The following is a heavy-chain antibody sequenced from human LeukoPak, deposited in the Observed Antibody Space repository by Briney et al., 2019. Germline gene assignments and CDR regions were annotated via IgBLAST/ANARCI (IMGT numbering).Heavy chain of an antibody. CDR3: ARALGYCSGGSCTRGYNWFDP. CDR1: GGSISSSDYY. J-gene: IGHJ5*02. CDR2: IYYGGST. Sequence: TETLSLTCTVSGGSISSSDYYWGWIRQPPGKGLEWIGSIYYGGSTYYNPSLKSRVTISVDTSMNQFSLKLSFVTTADTAVYYCARALGYCSGGSCTRGYNWFDPWGQGTLVTVPS. V-gene: IGHV4-39*01. D-gene: IGHD2-15*01.